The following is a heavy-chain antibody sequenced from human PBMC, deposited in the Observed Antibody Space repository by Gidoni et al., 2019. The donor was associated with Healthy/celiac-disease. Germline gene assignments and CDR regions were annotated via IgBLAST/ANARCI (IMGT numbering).Heavy chain of an antibody. CDR2: IWYDGSNK. CDR1: GFTFSSYG. CDR3: ARDTVVVPAAIPLIYYYYYGMDV. Sequence: QVQLVESGGGVVQPGRSLSLSCAASGFTFSSYGMHWVRQDPGKGLEWVAVIWYDGSNKYYADSVKGRFTISRDNSKNTLYLQMNSLRAEDTAVYYCARDTVVVPAAIPLIYYYYYGMDVWGQGTTVTVSS. D-gene: IGHD2-2*01. J-gene: IGHJ6*02. V-gene: IGHV3-33*01.